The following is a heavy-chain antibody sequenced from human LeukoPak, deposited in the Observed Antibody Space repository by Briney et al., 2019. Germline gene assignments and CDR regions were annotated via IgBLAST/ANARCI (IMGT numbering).Heavy chain of an antibody. CDR1: GYTFNSHY. CDR2: INPSGGST. V-gene: IGHV1-46*02. J-gene: IGHJ4*02. Sequence: ASVKVSCKASGYTFNSHYIHWVRQAPGQGLEWMGIINPSGGSTNSAQKFQGRVTMTRDTSTSTVYMEVSSLRSEDTAVYYCARGSTVIMFDCWGQGTLVTVSS. CDR3: ARGSTVIMFDC. D-gene: IGHD4-11*01.